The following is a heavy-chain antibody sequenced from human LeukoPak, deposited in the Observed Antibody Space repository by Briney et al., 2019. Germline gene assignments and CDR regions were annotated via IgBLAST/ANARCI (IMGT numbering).Heavy chain of an antibody. CDR1: GFPFSSYG. J-gene: IGHJ6*02. CDR2: IWYDGSNK. Sequence: PGGSLRLSCAASGFPFSSYGMHWVRQAPGKGLEWVAVIWYDGSNKYYADSVKGRFTISRDNSKNTLYLQMNSLRAEDTAVYYCARDQGSGWYRGSYYYYGMDVWGQGTTVTVSS. CDR3: ARDQGSGWYRGSYYYYGMDV. D-gene: IGHD6-19*01. V-gene: IGHV3-33*01.